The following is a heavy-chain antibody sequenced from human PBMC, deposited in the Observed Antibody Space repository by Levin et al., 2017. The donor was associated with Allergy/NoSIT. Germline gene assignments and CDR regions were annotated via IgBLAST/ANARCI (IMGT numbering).Heavy chain of an antibody. CDR3: AKRLDDYSSYGEFDY. CDR1: GFTFSSYG. CDR2: ISYDGTNK. V-gene: IGHV3-30*18. D-gene: IGHD4-11*01. J-gene: IGHJ4*02. Sequence: SGGSLRLSCAASGFTFSSYGMHWVRQAPGKGLEWVAVISYDGTNKYYADSVKGRFTISRDNSKNTLYLQMNSLRTEDTAVYYCAKRLDDYSSYGEFDYWGQGTLVTVSS.